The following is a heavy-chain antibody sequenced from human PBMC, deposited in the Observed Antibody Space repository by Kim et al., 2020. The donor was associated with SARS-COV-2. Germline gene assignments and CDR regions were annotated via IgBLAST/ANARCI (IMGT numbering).Heavy chain of an antibody. V-gene: IGHV3-11*04. J-gene: IGHJ6*03. Sequence: ADSVKGRVTMSRDNAKNTLYLQMNSLRAEDTAVYYCARGSLADYYYYYMDVWGKGTTVTVSS. CDR3: ARGSLADYYYYYMDV. D-gene: IGHD3-10*01.